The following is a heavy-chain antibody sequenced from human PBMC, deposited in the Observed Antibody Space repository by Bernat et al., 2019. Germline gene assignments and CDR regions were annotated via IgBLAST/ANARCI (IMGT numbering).Heavy chain of an antibody. CDR1: GGSFSGYY. CDR3: ARHAYCGSYSCYSEAQYFHQ. CDR2: INQSGDT. J-gene: IGHJ1*01. D-gene: IGHD2-15*01. Sequence: QAQLQQWGAGLLKASETLSLTCAVYGGSFSGYYCSWIRQSPGKGLEWIGEINQSGDTNYNPSLKSRVTISIDTSTNQLSLKLTSVAAADTALYYCARHAYCGSYSCYSEAQYFHQWGQGTLVTVSS. V-gene: IGHV4-34*01.